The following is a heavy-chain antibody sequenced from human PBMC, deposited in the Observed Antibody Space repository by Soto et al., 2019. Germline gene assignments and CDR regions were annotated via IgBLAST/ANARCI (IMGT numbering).Heavy chain of an antibody. CDR3: ARDRLALLRGSGMDV. D-gene: IGHD6-19*01. J-gene: IGHJ6*02. Sequence: ASVKVSCKASGYTFTSYYMHWVRQAPGQGLEWMGIINPSGGSTSYAQKFQGRVTMTRDTSTSTVYMELSSLRSEDTAVYYCARDRLALLRGSGMDVWGQGTTVTVSS. CDR2: INPSGGST. V-gene: IGHV1-46*01. CDR1: GYTFTSYY.